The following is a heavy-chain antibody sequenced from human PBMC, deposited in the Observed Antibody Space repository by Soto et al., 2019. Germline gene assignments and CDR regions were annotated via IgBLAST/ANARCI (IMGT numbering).Heavy chain of an antibody. V-gene: IGHV1-18*01. CDR3: ARRDCYNRLDY. J-gene: IGHJ4*02. D-gene: IGHD2-21*01. CDR2: ISAYNGNT. Sequence: ASVKVSCNASGYTFTSYGMSWLRQAPGQGLEWMGWISAYNGNTNYAQKLQGRVTMTTATSTSTAYLELRSLRSDDTAVDYCARRDCYNRLDYWGQGTLVTVSS. CDR1: GYTFTSYG.